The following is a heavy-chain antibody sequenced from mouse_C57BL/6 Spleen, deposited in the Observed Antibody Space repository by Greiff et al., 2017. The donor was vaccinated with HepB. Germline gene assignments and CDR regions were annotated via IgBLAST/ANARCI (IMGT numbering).Heavy chain of an antibody. CDR2: ILSGGST. Sequence: QVQLQQSGPGLVQPSQCLSITCTVSGFSLTSYGVHWVRQSPGKGLEWLGVILSGGSTDYNAVFISRLSISKDNSKSQVFFKMNSLQADDTAIYYCARSGYAMDYWGQGTSVTVAS. J-gene: IGHJ4*01. CDR1: GFSLTSYG. V-gene: IGHV2-2*01. CDR3: ARSGYAMDY.